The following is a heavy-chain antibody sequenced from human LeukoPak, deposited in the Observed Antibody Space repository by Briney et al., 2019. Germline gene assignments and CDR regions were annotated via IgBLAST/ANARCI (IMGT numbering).Heavy chain of an antibody. CDR2: IYTSGST. V-gene: IGHV4-4*07. D-gene: IGHD6-13*01. Sequence: SETLSLTCTVSGGSISSYYWSWIRQPAGKGLEWIGRIYTSGSTNYNPSLKSRVTMSVDTSKNQFSLKLSSVTAADTAVYYCARDGIAARRNNFDYWGQGTLVTVSS. CDR1: GGSISSYY. J-gene: IGHJ4*02. CDR3: ARDGIAARRNNFDY.